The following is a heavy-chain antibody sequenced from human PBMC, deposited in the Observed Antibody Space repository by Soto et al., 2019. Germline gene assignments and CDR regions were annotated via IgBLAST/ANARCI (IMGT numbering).Heavy chain of an antibody. D-gene: IGHD6-19*01. V-gene: IGHV4-59*01. CDR3: AAXXGWYGPLGY. CDR2: IYYSGST. CDR1: XXXXXXXX. Sequence: QVQLQESGPGLVKPSETLSLTCXVSXXXXXXXXXXXXXXXXXXGLEWIGYIYYSGSTNYNPSLKSRXXXSVXTXXXQXXXKXXXVXXXDXAVYYXAAXXGWYGPLGYWGQGTLVTVSS. J-gene: IGHJ4*02.